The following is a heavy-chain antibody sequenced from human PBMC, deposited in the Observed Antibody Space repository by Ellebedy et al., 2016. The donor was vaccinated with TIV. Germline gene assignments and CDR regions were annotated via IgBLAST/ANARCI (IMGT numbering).Heavy chain of an antibody. CDR1: GFTFSSYW. D-gene: IGHD3-9*01. V-gene: IGHV3-74*01. CDR3: ARGVRYFDWLSIY. Sequence: GESLKISCAASGFTFSSYWMHWVRQAPGKGLVWVSRINSDGSSTSYADSVKGRFTISRDNAKNTLYLQMNSLRAEDTAVYYCARGVRYFDWLSIYWGQGTLVTVSS. J-gene: IGHJ4*02. CDR2: INSDGSST.